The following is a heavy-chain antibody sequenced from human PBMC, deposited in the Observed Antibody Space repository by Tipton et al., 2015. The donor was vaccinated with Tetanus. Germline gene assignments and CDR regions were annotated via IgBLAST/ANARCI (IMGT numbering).Heavy chain of an antibody. CDR3: ARAHCSDGVCNFDF. CDR1: GYIFTNYW. D-gene: IGHD2-15*01. CDR2: IYPSDPDT. Sequence: QLVQSGGEVKKPGESLKISCKGSGYIFTNYWIGWVRQKPGQGLEWMGIIYPSDPDTRYSQSFQGQVTISVDKSINTAYLQWGSLKASGTSMFYCARAHCSDGVCNFDFWGQGALVTVAS. V-gene: IGHV5-51*01. J-gene: IGHJ4*02.